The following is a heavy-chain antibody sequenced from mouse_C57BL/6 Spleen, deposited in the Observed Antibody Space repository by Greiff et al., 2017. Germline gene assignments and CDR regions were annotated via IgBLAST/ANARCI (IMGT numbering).Heavy chain of an antibody. CDR1: GFTFSSYG. D-gene: IGHD2-1*01. Sequence: EVQVVESGGDLVKPGGSLKLSCAASGFTFSSYGMSWVRQTPEKRLEWVATISSGGSYTYYPDSVKGRFTISRDNAKNTLYLQMSSLKSEDTAMYCCARQGSTRVLDYWGQGTSVTVSS. V-gene: IGHV5-6*01. J-gene: IGHJ4*01. CDR2: ISSGGSYT. CDR3: ARQGSTRVLDY.